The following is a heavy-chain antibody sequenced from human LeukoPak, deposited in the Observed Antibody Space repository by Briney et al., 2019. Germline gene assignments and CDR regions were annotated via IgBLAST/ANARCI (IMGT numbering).Heavy chain of an antibody. J-gene: IGHJ4*02. CDR1: GGSISSSSYY. CDR3: ARQGQYYGSGSLFDY. V-gene: IGHV4-39*01. Sequence: SETLAVTCTVSGGSISSSSYYWGWIRQPPGKGLEWIGSIYYSGSTYYNPSLKSRVSISVDTSKNQFSLKLSSVTAADTAVYYCARQGQYYGSGSLFDYSGQR. D-gene: IGHD3-10*01. CDR2: IYYSGST.